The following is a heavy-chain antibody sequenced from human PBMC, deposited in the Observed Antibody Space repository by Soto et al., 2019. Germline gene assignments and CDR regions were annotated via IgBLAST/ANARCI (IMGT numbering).Heavy chain of an antibody. V-gene: IGHV3-21*01. J-gene: IGHJ3*02. CDR2: ISSSSSYI. CDR3: ARAMRLRYFDWLFQSQHDAFDS. CDR1: GFTFISYS. D-gene: IGHD3-9*01. Sequence: GGSLRLSCAASGFTFISYSMNWVLQAPWKGLEWVSSISSSSSYIYYADSVKGRFTISRDNAKNSLYLQMNSLRAEDTAVYYCARAMRLRYFDWLFQSQHDAFDSWGQGTMVTVSS.